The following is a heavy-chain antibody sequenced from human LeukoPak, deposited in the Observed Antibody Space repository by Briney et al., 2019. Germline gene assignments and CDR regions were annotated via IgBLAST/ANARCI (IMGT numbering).Heavy chain of an antibody. J-gene: IGHJ3*02. Sequence: SETLSLTCTVSGGSISSYYWSWIRQPPGKVLEWIGYIYYSGSTNYNPSLKSRVTISVDTSKNQFSLKLSSVTAADTAVYYCARASGYCSGGSCLDDAFDIWGQGTMVTVSS. CDR3: ARASGYCSGGSCLDDAFDI. V-gene: IGHV4-59*01. D-gene: IGHD2-15*01. CDR2: IYYSGST. CDR1: GGSISSYY.